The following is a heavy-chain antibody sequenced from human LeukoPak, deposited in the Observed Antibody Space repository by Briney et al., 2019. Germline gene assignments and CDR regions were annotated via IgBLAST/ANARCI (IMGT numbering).Heavy chain of an antibody. V-gene: IGHV3-23*01. J-gene: IGHJ4*02. CDR3: AKGIAAAGTDY. Sequence: GGSLRLSCAASGFTFSGYAMSWVRQAPGNGLEWVSAISGTGDTTYHADSVKGRFTISRDNSKNTLYLQMNSLRAEDTAVYYCAKGIAAAGTDYWGQGTLVTVSS. D-gene: IGHD6-13*01. CDR2: ISGTGDTT. CDR1: GFTFSGYA.